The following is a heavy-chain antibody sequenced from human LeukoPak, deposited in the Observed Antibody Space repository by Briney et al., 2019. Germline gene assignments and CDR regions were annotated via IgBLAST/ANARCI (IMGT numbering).Heavy chain of an antibody. V-gene: IGHV4-59*01. D-gene: IGHD6-6*01. CDR2: IYYSGST. CDR3: ARKVAARQKTYHMDV. Sequence: SETLSLTCTVSGGSISSYYWSWIRQPPGKGLEWIGYIYYSGSTNYNPSLKSRVTISVDTSKNQFSLKLSSGTAADTAVYYCARKVAARQKTYHMDVWGKGTTVTVSS. CDR1: GGSISSYY. J-gene: IGHJ6*03.